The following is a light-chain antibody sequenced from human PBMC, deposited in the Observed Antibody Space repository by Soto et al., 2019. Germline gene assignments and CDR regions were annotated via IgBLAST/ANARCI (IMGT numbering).Light chain of an antibody. J-gene: IGKJ1*01. CDR1: QGISRW. Sequence: DIQMPQSPSTLSAFVGDRVTITCRAGQGISRWLAWYRQKPGKAPKLLIYGASTLEGGGPSRFRGIGSGADFTLTISGLQPVAFGIYYCQQYNISPWTSGQGPKVDIK. V-gene: IGKV1-5*01. CDR3: QQYNISPWT. CDR2: GAS.